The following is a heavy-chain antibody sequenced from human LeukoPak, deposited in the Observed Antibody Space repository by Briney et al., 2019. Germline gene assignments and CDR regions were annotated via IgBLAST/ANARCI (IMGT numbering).Heavy chain of an antibody. CDR3: ARGGAAMAD. D-gene: IGHD5-18*01. CDR1: GGSFSGYY. CDR2: INHSGST. V-gene: IGHV4-34*01. Sequence: PSETLSLTCAVYGGSFSGYYWSWIRQPPGKGLEWIGEINHSGSTNYNPSLKSRVTISVDTSKNQFSLKLSSVTAADTAVYNCARGGAAMADWGQGTLVTVSS. J-gene: IGHJ4*02.